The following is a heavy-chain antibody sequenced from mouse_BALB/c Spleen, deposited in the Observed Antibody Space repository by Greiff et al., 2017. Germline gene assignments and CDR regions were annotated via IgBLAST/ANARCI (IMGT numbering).Heavy chain of an antibody. J-gene: IGHJ4*01. CDR3: ASTGSSYGNYAMDY. D-gene: IGHD2-1*01. Sequence: EVKLVESGGGLVKPGGSLKLSCAASGFTFSSYAMSWVRQTPEKRLEWVATISSGGSYTYYPDSVKGRFTISRDNAKNTLYLQMSSLRSEDTAMYYCASTGSSYGNYAMDYWGQGTSVTVSS. CDR2: ISSGGSYT. V-gene: IGHV5-9-3*01. CDR1: GFTFSSYA.